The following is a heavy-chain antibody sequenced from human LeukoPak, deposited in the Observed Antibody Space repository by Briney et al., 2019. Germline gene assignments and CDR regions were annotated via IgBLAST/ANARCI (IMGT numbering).Heavy chain of an antibody. J-gene: IGHJ4*02. CDR2: FDPEDGET. CDR1: GYTLTELS. CDR3: ATGDFWSGYFPTDY. Sequence: ASVKVSCKVSGYTLTELSMHWVRQAPGKGLEWMGGFDPEDGETIYAQKFQGRVTMTEDTSTDTAYMELSSLRSGDTAVYYCATGDFWSGYFPTDYWGQGTLVTVSS. V-gene: IGHV1-24*01. D-gene: IGHD3-3*01.